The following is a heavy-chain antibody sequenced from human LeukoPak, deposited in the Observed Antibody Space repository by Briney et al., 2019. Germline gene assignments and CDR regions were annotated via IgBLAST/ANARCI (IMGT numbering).Heavy chain of an antibody. V-gene: IGHV3-33*01. CDR1: GFTFSRFG. Sequence: GRSLRLSCAASGFTFSRFGMHWVRQAPGKGLEWVAVIWYDGSNKDYADSVKGRFTISRDNAKNSLYLQMNSLRAEDTAVYYCARDVRYYDSSGYYLAEYFQHWGQGTLVTVSS. D-gene: IGHD3-22*01. CDR3: ARDVRYYDSSGYYLAEYFQH. J-gene: IGHJ1*01. CDR2: IWYDGSNK.